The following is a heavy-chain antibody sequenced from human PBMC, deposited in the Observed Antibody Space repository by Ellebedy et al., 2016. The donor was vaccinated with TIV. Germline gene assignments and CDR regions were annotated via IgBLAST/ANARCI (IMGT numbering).Heavy chain of an antibody. D-gene: IGHD3-3*01. Sequence: GESLKISCAASGFTFSSYAMSWVRQAPGKGLEWVAHIKTDGSETYYVDSVKGRITISREYAKNALFLQMDGLRFDDSAVYYCVGFGVFNLWGQGAPVTVSS. V-gene: IGHV3-7*01. J-gene: IGHJ5*02. CDR2: IKTDGSET. CDR1: GFTFSSYA. CDR3: VGFGVFNL.